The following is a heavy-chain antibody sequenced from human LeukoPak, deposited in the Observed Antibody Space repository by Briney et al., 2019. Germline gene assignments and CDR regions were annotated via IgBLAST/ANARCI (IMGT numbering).Heavy chain of an antibody. J-gene: IGHJ6*03. CDR2: IIPILGIA. CDR3: ARDKNYDILTGYYGIMDV. D-gene: IGHD3-9*01. V-gene: IGHV1-69*04. CDR1: GGTFSSYT. Sequence: SVKVSCKASGGTFSSYTISWVRQAPGQGLEWMGRIIPILGIANYAQKFQGGVTITADKSTSTAYMELSSLRSEDTAVYYCARDKNYDILTGYYGIMDVWGKGTTVTVSS.